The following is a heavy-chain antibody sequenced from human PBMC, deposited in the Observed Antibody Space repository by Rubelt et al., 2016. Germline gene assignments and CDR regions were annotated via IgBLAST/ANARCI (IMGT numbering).Heavy chain of an antibody. CDR3: ARDGRLEVQMGPWYMDV. CDR1: EFIVSSNY. J-gene: IGHJ6*03. V-gene: IGHV3-48*04. D-gene: IGHD1-7*01. CDR2: ISSGSSTI. Sequence: EVQLVESGGGLIQPGGSLRLSCAASEFIVSSNYMNWVRQAPGKGLEWVSYISSGSSTIHYAASVKGRFTISRANAKNSLTLQMNSLRAEDTAVYHCARDGRLEVQMGPWYMDVWGKGTKVTVS.